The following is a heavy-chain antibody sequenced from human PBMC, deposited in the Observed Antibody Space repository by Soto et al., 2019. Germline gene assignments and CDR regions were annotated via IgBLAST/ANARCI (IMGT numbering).Heavy chain of an antibody. J-gene: IGHJ4*02. D-gene: IGHD6-19*01. CDR1: GGSISSYY. CDR3: ARVGGGYYFDY. CDR2: IYYSGST. V-gene: IGHV4-59*01. Sequence: SETLSLTCTVSGGSISSYYWSWIRQPPGKGLEWIGYIYYSGSTNYNPSLKSRVTISVDTSKNQFSLKLSSVTAADTAVYYCARVGGGYYFDYWGQGTLVTVSS.